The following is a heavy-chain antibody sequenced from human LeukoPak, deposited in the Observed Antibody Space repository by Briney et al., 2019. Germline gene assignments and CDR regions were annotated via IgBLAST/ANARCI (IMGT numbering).Heavy chain of an antibody. V-gene: IGHV3-21*06. J-gene: IGHJ4*02. CDR3: GRCSATSCYAGGY. D-gene: IGHD2-2*01. Sequence: GGSLRLSCAGSGFIFGGYSMNWVRQAPGKGLEWVSSISSSSTYTYYADSVKGRFTISRDNAQNSLYLQMNSLRAEDTAVYYCGRCSATSCYAGGYWGQGTLVTVSS. CDR1: GFIFGGYS. CDR2: ISSSSTYT.